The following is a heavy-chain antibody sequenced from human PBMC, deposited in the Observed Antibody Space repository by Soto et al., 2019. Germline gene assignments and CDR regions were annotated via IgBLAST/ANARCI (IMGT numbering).Heavy chain of an antibody. J-gene: IGHJ4*02. V-gene: IGHV1-2*02. Sequence: ASVKVSCKASGYSFIDYYIHWVRQAPGQGFEWMGRISPKSGGTNDGQKFEGRVTMTWDTSLNTAYMELSSLISDDTAVYYCARPPGYISDWYYFDLWGQGTLVTVSS. CDR3: ARPPGYISDWYYFDL. CDR1: GYSFIDYY. D-gene: IGHD3-9*01. CDR2: ISPKSGGT.